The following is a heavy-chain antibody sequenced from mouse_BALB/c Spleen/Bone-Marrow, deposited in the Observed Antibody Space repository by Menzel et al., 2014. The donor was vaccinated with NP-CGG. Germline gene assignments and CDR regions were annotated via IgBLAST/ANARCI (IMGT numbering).Heavy chain of an antibody. CDR2: IYPGDGDT. CDR1: GYAFSSSW. CDR3: ARQLGLYAMDY. V-gene: IGHV1-82*01. Sequence: VMLVESGPELVKPGASVKISCKASGYAFSSSWMNWVKQRPGQGLEWIGRIYPGDGDTNYNGKFKGKATLTADKSSSTAYMQLSSLTSVDSAVYFCARQLGLYAMDYWGQGTSVTVSS. D-gene: IGHD3-1*01. J-gene: IGHJ4*01.